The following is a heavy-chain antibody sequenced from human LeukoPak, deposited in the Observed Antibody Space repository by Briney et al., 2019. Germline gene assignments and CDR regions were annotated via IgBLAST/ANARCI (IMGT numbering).Heavy chain of an antibody. CDR1: GFTFSSYE. CDR3: AREVESTGPGFDY. Sequence: PGGSLRLSCAASGFTFSSYEMNWVRQAPGKGLEWVSYISSSGSSIYYADSVKGRFTISRDNAKNSVYLQMNSLRAEDTAVYYCAREVESTGPGFDYWGQGTLVTVSS. J-gene: IGHJ4*02. D-gene: IGHD1-26*01. CDR2: ISSSGSSI. V-gene: IGHV3-48*03.